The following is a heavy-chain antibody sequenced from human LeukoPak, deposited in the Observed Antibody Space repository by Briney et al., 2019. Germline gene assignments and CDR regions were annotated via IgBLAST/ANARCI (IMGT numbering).Heavy chain of an antibody. CDR1: GASISSYY. J-gene: IGHJ4*02. CDR2: FSYSGST. D-gene: IGHD3-16*01. V-gene: IGHV4-59*01. Sequence: SETLSLTCTVSGASISSYYWSWIRQPPGKGLEWIGYFSYSGSTSYNPSHKSGVTISVDTSKNQFSLKLNSVTAADTAVYYCARIGLPGGLDYWGQGTLVAVSS. CDR3: ARIGLPGGLDY.